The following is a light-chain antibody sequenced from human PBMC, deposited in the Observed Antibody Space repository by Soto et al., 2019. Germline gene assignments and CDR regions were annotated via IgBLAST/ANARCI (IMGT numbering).Light chain of an antibody. CDR2: AAS. J-gene: IGKJ1*01. CDR3: QQSYSAPRT. CDR1: QRISSD. V-gene: IGKV1-39*01. Sequence: DIQMTQSPSSLSASVGDRVTITFRASQRISSDLNWYQQKPGKVPKLLIYAASSLQSGVPSRFSSSGAGTDFTLTISSLQPEDFATYYCQQSYSAPRTFGQGTKVEIK.